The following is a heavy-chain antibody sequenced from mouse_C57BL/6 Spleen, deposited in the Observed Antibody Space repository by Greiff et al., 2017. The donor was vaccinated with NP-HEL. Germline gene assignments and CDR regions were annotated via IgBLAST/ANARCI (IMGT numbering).Heavy chain of an antibody. CDR3: ARGRGSSGYWFAY. D-gene: IGHD3-2*02. CDR1: GYTFTSYW. Sequence: QVQLQQPGTELVKPGASVKLSCKASGYTFTSYWMHWVKQRPGQGLEWIGYINPSNGGINYNEKFKSKATLTVDKSSSTAYMQLSSLTSEDSAVDYGARGRGSSGYWFAYWGQGTLVTVSA. V-gene: IGHV1-53*01. J-gene: IGHJ3*01. CDR2: INPSNGGI.